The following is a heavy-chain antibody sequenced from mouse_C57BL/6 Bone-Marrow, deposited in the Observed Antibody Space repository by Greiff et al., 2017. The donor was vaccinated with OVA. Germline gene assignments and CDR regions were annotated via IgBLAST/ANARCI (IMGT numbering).Heavy chain of an antibody. CDR3: ARDPYYYGSSPYWYFDV. CDR1: GFTFSDFY. V-gene: IGHV7-1*01. Sequence: EVNVVESGGGLVQSGRSLRLSCATSGFTFSDFYMEWVRQAPGKGLEWIAASRNKANDYTTEYSASVKGRFIVSRDTSQSILYLQMNALRAEDTAIYYCARDPYYYGSSPYWYFDVWGTGTTVTVSS. D-gene: IGHD1-1*01. J-gene: IGHJ1*03. CDR2: SRNKANDYTT.